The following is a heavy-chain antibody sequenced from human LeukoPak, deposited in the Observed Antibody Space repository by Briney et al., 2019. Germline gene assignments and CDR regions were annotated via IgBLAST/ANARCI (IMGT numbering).Heavy chain of an antibody. V-gene: IGHV3-66*01. CDR3: ARKTDSGGQGDY. D-gene: IGHD3-22*01. J-gene: IGHJ4*02. Sequence: GGSLRLSCAASGFTFSTHGMHWVRQAPGKGLECVSVIYSGGNTYYADSVKGRFTISRDNSKNTLYLQMNSLRAEDTAVYYCARKTDSGGQGDYWGPGTLVTVSS. CDR2: IYSGGNT. CDR1: GFTFSTHG.